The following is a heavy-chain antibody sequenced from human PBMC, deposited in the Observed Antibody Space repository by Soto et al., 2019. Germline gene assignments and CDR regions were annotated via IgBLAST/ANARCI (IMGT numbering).Heavy chain of an antibody. CDR2: ISGSGGST. V-gene: IGHV3-23*01. CDR3: AKPAAYSSTGNDY. CDR1: GFTFSSYA. J-gene: IGHJ4*02. Sequence: GGSLRLSCAASGFTFSSYAMSWVRQSRGKGLEWVSAISGSGGSTYYADSVKGRFTISRDNSKNTLYMQMNSLRAEDTAVYYCAKPAAYSSTGNDYWGQGTLVTVSS. D-gene: IGHD6-13*01.